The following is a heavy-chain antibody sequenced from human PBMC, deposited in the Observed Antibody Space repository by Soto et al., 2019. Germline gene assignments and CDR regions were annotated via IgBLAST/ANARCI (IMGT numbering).Heavy chain of an antibody. J-gene: IGHJ4*02. CDR2: TYYRSKWYN. CDR1: GDRVSSNSAA. D-gene: IGHD2-8*01. CDR3: AKWHTGQAKRFFDY. Sequence: SQTLSLTCSISGDRVSSNSAACTWIRQSPSRGLEWLGRTYYRSKWYNDYAVSVKSRITINPDTSKNQFSLQLNSVTPEDTAVYYCAKWHTGQAKRFFDYWGQGTLVTFSS. V-gene: IGHV6-1*01.